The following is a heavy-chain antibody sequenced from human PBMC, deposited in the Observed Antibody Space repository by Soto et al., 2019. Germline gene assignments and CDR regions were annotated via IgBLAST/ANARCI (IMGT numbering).Heavy chain of an antibody. Sequence: LRLSCAASGFIFRNYAIHWVRQAPGKGLEWVAVISRDGSHKYYLDSVKGRFTISRDNSKYTVNLLMNSLRDDDSAMYYCPRSRNSAVADSFDFWGQGTLVPVSS. J-gene: IGHJ4*02. V-gene: IGHV3-30*04. CDR3: PRSRNSAVADSFDF. D-gene: IGHD1-26*01. CDR2: ISRDGSHK. CDR1: GFIFRNYA.